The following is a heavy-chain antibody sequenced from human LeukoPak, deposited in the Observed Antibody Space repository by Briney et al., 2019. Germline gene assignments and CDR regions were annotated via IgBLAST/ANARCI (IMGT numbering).Heavy chain of an antibody. CDR2: VHSSGST. CDR3: ARGMETGDNNWFDP. J-gene: IGHJ5*02. Sequence: SESLSLTCSVSGGSVSGHYWSCIRQPPGKGLEWIGYVHSSGSTNYNPSLKSRVTISVDTSKNQFSLKLSSVTAADTAVYYCARGMETGDNNWFDPWGQGTLVTVSS. D-gene: IGHD7-27*01. V-gene: IGHV4-59*02. CDR1: GGSVSGHY.